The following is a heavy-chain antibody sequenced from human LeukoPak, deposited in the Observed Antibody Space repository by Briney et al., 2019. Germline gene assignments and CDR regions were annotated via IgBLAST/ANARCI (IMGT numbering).Heavy chain of an antibody. J-gene: IGHJ6*02. CDR2: TTSSGGAV. CDR1: GFXFSSYG. V-gene: IGHV3-48*03. D-gene: IGHD3-3*01. CDR3: ARPPSITNPYFGMDV. Sequence: GGSLRLSCAASGFXFSSYGMDWVRQAPGKGLEWVSYTTSSGGAVYYADSVKGRFTISRDNAKSSLYLQMNSLRAEDTAVYYCARPPSITNPYFGMDVWGQGTTVTVSS.